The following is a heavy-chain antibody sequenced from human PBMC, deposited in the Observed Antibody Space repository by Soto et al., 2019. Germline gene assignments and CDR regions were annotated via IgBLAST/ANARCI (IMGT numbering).Heavy chain of an antibody. CDR3: ARALKSYYDSTKSYYGMDV. CDR2: ISYDGSNK. V-gene: IGHV3-30-3*01. CDR1: GFTFSSYA. J-gene: IGHJ6*02. D-gene: IGHD3-22*01. Sequence: PGGSLRLSCAASGFTFSSYAMHWVRQAPGKGLEWVAVISYDGSNKYYADSVKGRFTISRDNSKNTLYLQMNSLRAEDTAVYYCARALKSYYDSTKSYYGMDVWGQGTTVTVSS.